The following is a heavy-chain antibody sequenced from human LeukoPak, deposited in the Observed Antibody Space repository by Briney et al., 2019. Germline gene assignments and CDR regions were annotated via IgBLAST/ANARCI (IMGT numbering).Heavy chain of an antibody. V-gene: IGHV4-59*01. CDR2: IYYSGST. J-gene: IGHJ6*03. CDR1: GGSISSYY. Sequence: PSETLSLTCTVSGGSISSYYWSWIRQPPGKGLEWIGYIYYSGSTNYNPSLKSRVTISVDTSKNQFSLKLSSVTAADTAVYYCARGYYDILTGESYYYYMDVWGKGTTVTVSS. CDR3: ARGYYDILTGESYYYYMDV. D-gene: IGHD3-9*01.